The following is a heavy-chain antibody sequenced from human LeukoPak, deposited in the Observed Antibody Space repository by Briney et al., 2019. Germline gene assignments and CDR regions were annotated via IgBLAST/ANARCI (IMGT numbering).Heavy chain of an antibody. CDR1: GGPFSGYY. CDR3: ASIIDYYDSSGPVHYFDY. CDR2: INQGGTT. J-gene: IGHJ4*02. Sequence: PSETLSLTCTVYGGPFSGYYWTWIRQPPGKGLEWIGEINQGGTTNYNPSLRSRVTILIDTSKNQFSLKLSSVTAADTAVYYCASIIDYYDSSGPVHYFDYWGQGTLVTVSS. V-gene: IGHV4-34*01. D-gene: IGHD3-22*01.